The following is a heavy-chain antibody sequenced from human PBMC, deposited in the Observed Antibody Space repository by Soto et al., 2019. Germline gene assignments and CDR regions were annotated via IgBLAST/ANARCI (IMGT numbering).Heavy chain of an antibody. V-gene: IGHV1-18*01. D-gene: IGHD2-15*01. CDR2: ISAYNGDT. Sequence: QVQLVQSGAEVKKPGASVKVSCKASGYTFTNYDINWVRQAPGQGLEWMGWISAYNGDTNYAQKLQGRVYMTTDTSSSTAYMELRSLRSDDTAVYYCARSGLPVPVVVVGHTPFDPWGQGTLVTVSS. J-gene: IGHJ5*02. CDR3: ARSGLPVPVVVVGHTPFDP. CDR1: GYTFTNYD.